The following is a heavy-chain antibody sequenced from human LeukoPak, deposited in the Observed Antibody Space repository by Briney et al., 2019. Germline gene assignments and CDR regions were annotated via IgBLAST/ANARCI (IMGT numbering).Heavy chain of an antibody. D-gene: IGHD1-26*01. CDR2: IKQDGSEK. Sequence: GGSLRLSCAASGFTFSSYWMNWVRQAPGKGLEWVANIKQDGSEKYYVDSVKGRFTISRDNAKNSLYLQMNSLRAEDTAVYYCARDNRAAWELPRPTDYWGQGTLVTVSS. CDR3: ARDNRAAWELPRPTDY. J-gene: IGHJ4*02. V-gene: IGHV3-7*01. CDR1: GFTFSSYW.